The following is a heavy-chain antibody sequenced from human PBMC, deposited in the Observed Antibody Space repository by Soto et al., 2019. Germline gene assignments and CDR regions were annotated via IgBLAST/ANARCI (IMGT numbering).Heavy chain of an antibody. Sequence: SGPTLVNPAQTLTLTCTFSGFSLSTIGVGVGWIRQPPGKALDWLALIYWNDDKRYSPSLKSRLTITKDTSKNQVVLTMTNMDRGDTATYYCTNRRLNRADGGVYYYFEYEGQGTLVSLS. V-gene: IGHV2-5*01. CDR3: TNRRLNRADGGVYYYFEY. CDR2: IYWNDDK. D-gene: IGHD2-8*02. J-gene: IGHJ4*02. CDR1: GFSLSTIGVG.